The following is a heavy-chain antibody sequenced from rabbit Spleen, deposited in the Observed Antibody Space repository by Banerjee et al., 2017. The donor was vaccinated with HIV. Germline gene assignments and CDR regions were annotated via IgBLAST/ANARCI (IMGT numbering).Heavy chain of an antibody. J-gene: IGHJ4*01. CDR3: ARGTNSRYYGRLYFDL. CDR2: IYTGSSGST. V-gene: IGHV1S45*01. D-gene: IGHD8-1*01. CDR1: GFSFSSSYW. Sequence: QEQLEESGGDLVKPGASLTLTCTASGFSFSSSYWMCWVRQAPGKGLEWIACIYTGSSGSTYYASWAKGRFTISKTSSTTVTLQMTSLTAADTATYFCARGTNSRYYGRLYFDLWGQGTLVTVS.